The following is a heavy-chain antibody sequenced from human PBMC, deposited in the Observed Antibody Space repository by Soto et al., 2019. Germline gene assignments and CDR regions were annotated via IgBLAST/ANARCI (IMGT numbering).Heavy chain of an antibody. D-gene: IGHD4-17*01. CDR1: GYSFTSYW. CDR3: AFTIYGDYASYYYYYGTDV. Sequence: PGESLKISCKGSGYSFTSYWISWVRQMPGKGLEWMGRIDPSDSYTNSSPSFQGHVTISADKSISTAYLQWSSLKASDTAMYYCAFTIYGDYASYYYYYGTDVWGQGTTVTVSS. J-gene: IGHJ6*02. CDR2: IDPSDSYT. V-gene: IGHV5-10-1*01.